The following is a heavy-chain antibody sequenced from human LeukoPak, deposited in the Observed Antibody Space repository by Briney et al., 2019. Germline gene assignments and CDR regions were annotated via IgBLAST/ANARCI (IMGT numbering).Heavy chain of an antibody. CDR3: ARSWYSSGWYQGDFDY. Sequence: ASVKVSCKASGYTFTSYDINWVRQATGQGLEWMGWMNPNSGNTGYAQKFQGRVTITRNTSISTAYMELSSLRSEDTAVYYCARSWYSSGWYQGDFDYWGQGTLVTVSS. J-gene: IGHJ4*02. CDR2: MNPNSGNT. CDR1: GYTFTSYD. D-gene: IGHD6-19*01. V-gene: IGHV1-8*03.